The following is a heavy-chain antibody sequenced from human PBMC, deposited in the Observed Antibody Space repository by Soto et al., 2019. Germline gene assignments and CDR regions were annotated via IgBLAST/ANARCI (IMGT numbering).Heavy chain of an antibody. V-gene: IGHV1-69*02. Sequence: QVQLVQSGAEVKKPGSSVKVSCKASGGTFSSYTISWVRQAPGQGLEWMGRIIPILGIANYAQKFQGRVTITADKSTSIAYMELSSLRSEDTAVYYCARAPTTVVNYYYGMDVWGQGTTVTVSS. CDR3: ARAPTTVVNYYYGMDV. D-gene: IGHD4-17*01. CDR2: IIPILGIA. J-gene: IGHJ6*02. CDR1: GGTFSSYT.